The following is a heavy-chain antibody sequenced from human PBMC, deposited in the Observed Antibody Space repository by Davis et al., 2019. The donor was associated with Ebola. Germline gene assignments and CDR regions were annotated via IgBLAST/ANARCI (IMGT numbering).Heavy chain of an antibody. CDR3: ASRGALGGDGDDY. D-gene: IGHD3-16*01. Sequence: AASVKVSCKASGYTFTSYDINWVRQATGQGLEWMGWMNPNSGNTGCAQKFQGRVTMTRNTSISTAYMELSSLRSEDTAVYYCASRGALGGDGDDYWGQGTLVTVSS. CDR2: MNPNSGNT. J-gene: IGHJ4*02. V-gene: IGHV1-8*01. CDR1: GYTFTSYD.